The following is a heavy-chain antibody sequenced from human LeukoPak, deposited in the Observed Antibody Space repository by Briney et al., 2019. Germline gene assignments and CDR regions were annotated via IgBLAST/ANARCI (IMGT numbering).Heavy chain of an antibody. CDR1: GFTFSSYS. CDR2: ISSSSSYI. J-gene: IGHJ4*02. V-gene: IGHV3-21*01. D-gene: IGHD6-19*01. Sequence: GGSLRLSCAASGFTFSSYSMNWVRQAPGKGLEWVSSISSSSSYIYYADSEKGRFTISRDNAKNSLYLQMNSLRAEDTAVYYCAGGEAVAGNDYWGQGTLVTVSS. CDR3: AGGEAVAGNDY.